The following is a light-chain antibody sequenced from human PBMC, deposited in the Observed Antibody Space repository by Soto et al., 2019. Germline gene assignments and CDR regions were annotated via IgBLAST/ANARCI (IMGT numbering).Light chain of an antibody. Sequence: QSVLTQPPSVSAAPGQKVTISCSRSSSNIENNYVSWYQQLPGTAPKLLIYDNNKRPSGIPDRFSGSKSGTSATLGITGLQTGDEADYYCAAWDDSLNVYVFGTGTKVTVL. CDR3: AAWDDSLNVYV. CDR1: SSNIENNY. CDR2: DNN. V-gene: IGLV1-51*01. J-gene: IGLJ1*01.